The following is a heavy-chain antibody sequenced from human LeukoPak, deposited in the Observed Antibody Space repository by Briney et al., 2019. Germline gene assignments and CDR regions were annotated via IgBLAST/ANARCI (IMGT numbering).Heavy chain of an antibody. CDR3: ARRDSSGSYPYYFDY. D-gene: IGHD3-22*01. CDR1: GFTFSTHT. V-gene: IGHV3-23*01. CDR2: ISDSGTST. Sequence: GGSLRLSCVGSGFTFSTHTLSWVRLAPGRGLEWVSAISDSGTSTYYEDSVKGRFSISRDNSKDTLYLQMNSLRVEDTAVYYCARRDSSGSYPYYFDYWAREPWSPSLQ. J-gene: IGHJ4*02.